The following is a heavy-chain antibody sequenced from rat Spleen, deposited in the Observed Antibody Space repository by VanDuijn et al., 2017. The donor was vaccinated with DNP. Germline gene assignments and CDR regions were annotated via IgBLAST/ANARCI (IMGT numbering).Heavy chain of an antibody. D-gene: IGHD1-11*01. CDR2: ISSGGNT. V-gene: IGHV2S12*01. J-gene: IGHJ3*01. CDR3: ATGVYGGYEDWFAY. Sequence: VQLVESGGGLVQPGRSMKLSCVASGFTFNKYWMTWIRQVPGKGLEWIAAISSGGNTYYNSSLQSRLSVSRDTSKSQVFLKMNSLQTEDTATYYCATGVYGGYEDWFAYWGQGTLVTVSS. CDR1: GFTFNKYW.